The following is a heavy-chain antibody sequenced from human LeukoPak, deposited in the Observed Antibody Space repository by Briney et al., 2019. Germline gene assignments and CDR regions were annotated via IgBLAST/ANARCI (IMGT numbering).Heavy chain of an antibody. J-gene: IGHJ4*02. V-gene: IGHV3-7*01. CDR2: INQDGSEK. CDR3: AISSPVATVGY. Sequence: GGSLRLSCADSGFTFSSYWISWVRQAPGKGLEWVANINQDGSEKYYVDPVRGRFTISRDNAKNSLYLQMNSLRAEDTAVYYCAISSPVATVGYWGQGTLVTVSS. CDR1: GFTFSSYW. D-gene: IGHD4-23*01.